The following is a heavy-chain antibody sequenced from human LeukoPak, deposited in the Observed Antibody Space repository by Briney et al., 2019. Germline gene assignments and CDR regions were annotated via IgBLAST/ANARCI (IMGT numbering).Heavy chain of an antibody. CDR2: IYPGDSDT. Sequence: GESLKISCKGSGYSFTNYWIGWVRQMPGKGLEWMGIIYPGDSDTRYSPSFQGQVTISADKSINTAYLQWSSLKASDTAMYYCPSQALGYCSGGNCYGDYWGQGTLVIVSS. CDR1: GYSFTNYW. D-gene: IGHD2-15*01. J-gene: IGHJ4*02. V-gene: IGHV5-51*01. CDR3: PSQALGYCSGGNCYGDY.